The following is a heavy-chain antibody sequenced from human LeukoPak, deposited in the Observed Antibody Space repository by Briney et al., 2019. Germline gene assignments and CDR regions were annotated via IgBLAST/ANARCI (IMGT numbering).Heavy chain of an antibody. Sequence: PSETLSLTCAVYGGSFSGYYWSWIRQPPGKGLEWIGEINHSGSTNYNPSLKSRVTVSVDTSKNQFSLKLSSVTAADTAVYYCARGYGSGSYYHNWFDPWGQGTLVTVSS. CDR3: ARGYGSGSYYHNWFDP. CDR1: GGSFSGYY. CDR2: INHSGST. D-gene: IGHD3-10*01. V-gene: IGHV4-34*01. J-gene: IGHJ5*02.